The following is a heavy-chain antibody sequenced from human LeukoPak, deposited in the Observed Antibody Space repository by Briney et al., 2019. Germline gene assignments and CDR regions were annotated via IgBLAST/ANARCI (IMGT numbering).Heavy chain of an antibody. D-gene: IGHD3-22*01. CDR2: IYYSGST. Sequence: SETLSLTCTVSGGSISSSSYYWGWIRQPPGKGLVWIGSIYYSGSTYYNPSLKSRVTISVDTSKNQFSLKLSSVTAADTAVYYCARVSYYDSSGYSYWGQGTLVTVSS. J-gene: IGHJ4*02. CDR1: GGSISSSSYY. V-gene: IGHV4-39*07. CDR3: ARVSYYDSSGYSY.